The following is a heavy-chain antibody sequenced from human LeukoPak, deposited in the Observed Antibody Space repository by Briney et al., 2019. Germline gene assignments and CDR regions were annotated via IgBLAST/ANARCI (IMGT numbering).Heavy chain of an antibody. CDR2: ISHSGST. D-gene: IGHD1-26*01. Sequence: PSETLSLTCAVYGGSFSGYYWSWIRQPPGTGLEWIGEISHSGSTNYNPSLKSRVTISVDTAKNQFSLKLSSVTAADTAVYYCASGSGRYSYEDYWGQGTLVTVSS. V-gene: IGHV4-34*01. CDR3: ASGSGRYSYEDY. J-gene: IGHJ4*02. CDR1: GGSFSGYY.